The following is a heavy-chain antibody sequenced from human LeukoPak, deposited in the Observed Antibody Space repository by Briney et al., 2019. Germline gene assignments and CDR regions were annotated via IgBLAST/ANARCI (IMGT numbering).Heavy chain of an antibody. CDR1: GGSISSSSYY. CDR2: IYYSGST. V-gene: IGHV4-39*01. D-gene: IGHD5-12*01. CDR3: ASPGGYSGYDYALNFDY. Sequence: SETLSLTCTVSGGSISSSSYYWGWIRQPPGKGLEWIGSIYYSGSTYYNPSLKSRVTISVDTSKNRFSLKLSSVTAADTAVYYCASPGGYSGYDYALNFDYWGQGTLVTVSS. J-gene: IGHJ4*02.